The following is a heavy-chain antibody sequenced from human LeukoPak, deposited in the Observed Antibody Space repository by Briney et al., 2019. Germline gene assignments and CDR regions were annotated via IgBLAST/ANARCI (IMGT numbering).Heavy chain of an antibody. CDR3: GRSAGFVHFDH. CDR2: IYHSGST. D-gene: IGHD3-16*01. CDR1: GGSISSSNW. V-gene: IGHV4-4*02. Sequence: SETLSLTCAVSGGSISSSNWWNWVRQPPGKGLEWIGQIYHSGSTNYNPSLKTRVTISVDKSKSQFSLNLTSVTAADTALYYCGRSAGFVHFDHWGQGTLVTVSS. J-gene: IGHJ4*02.